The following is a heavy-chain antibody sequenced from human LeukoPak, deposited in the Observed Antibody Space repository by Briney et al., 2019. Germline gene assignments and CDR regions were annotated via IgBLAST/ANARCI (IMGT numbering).Heavy chain of an antibody. J-gene: IGHJ6*03. CDR1: GYTFTGYY. CDR2: INPNSGGT. V-gene: IGHV1-2*02. Sequence: GASVKVSCKASGYTFTGYYMHWVRQAPGQGLEWMGWINPNSGGTNYAQKFQGRVTMTRDTSISTAYMELSRLRSDDTAVYYCARRGGSGNYYYYMDVWGKGTTVTISS. D-gene: IGHD3-10*01. CDR3: ARRGGSGNYYYYMDV.